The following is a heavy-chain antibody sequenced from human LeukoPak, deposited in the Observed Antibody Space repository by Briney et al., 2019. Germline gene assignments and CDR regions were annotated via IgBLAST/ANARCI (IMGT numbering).Heavy chain of an antibody. CDR2: R. Sequence: ASVNVSCKASGDTCSSYGIIWVRQAPGHGLEWLWYRNYAQKFQGRVTITRNTSISTAYMELSSLRSEDTAVYYCARGGSTSDSSGYYFDYWGQGTLVTVSS. CDR3: ARGGSTSDSSGYYFDY. CDR1: GDTCSSYG. V-gene: IGHV1-8*01. D-gene: IGHD3-22*01. J-gene: IGHJ4*02.